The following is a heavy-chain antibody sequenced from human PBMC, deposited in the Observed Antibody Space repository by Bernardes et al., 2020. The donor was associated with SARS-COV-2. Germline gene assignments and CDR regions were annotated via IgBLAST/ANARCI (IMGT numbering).Heavy chain of an antibody. D-gene: IGHD1-26*01. V-gene: IGHV3-7*01. J-gene: IGHJ4*02. CDR3: AREGEGGTSYFDY. CDR2: IKQDGSEK. CDR1: GFTFSNYW. Sequence: GSLRLSCAASGFTFSNYWMSWVRQAPGKGLEWVANIKQDGSEKYYVDSVKGRFTISRDNAKNSLHLQMNSLRAEDTAAYYCAREGEGGTSYFDYWGQGTLVTVSS.